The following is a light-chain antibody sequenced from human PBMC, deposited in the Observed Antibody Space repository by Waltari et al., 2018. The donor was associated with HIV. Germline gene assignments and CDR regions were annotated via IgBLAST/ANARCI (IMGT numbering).Light chain of an antibody. Sequence: QSALTQPRPVSGSPGQSVTISCTGTSSAVGGYNYVSWYQQHPGKAPKLMIYDVSKRPSGVPDRFSGSKSGNTASLTISGLQAEDEADYYCQVWDSSSDFYVFGSGTKVTVL. J-gene: IGLJ1*01. V-gene: IGLV2-11*01. CDR3: QVWDSSSDFYV. CDR1: SSAVGGYNY. CDR2: DVS.